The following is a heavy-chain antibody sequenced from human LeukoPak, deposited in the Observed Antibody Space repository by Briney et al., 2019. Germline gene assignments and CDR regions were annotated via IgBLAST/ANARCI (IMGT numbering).Heavy chain of an antibody. D-gene: IGHD3-9*01. CDR1: GFTFSSYW. J-gene: IGHJ4*02. Sequence: GGSLRLSCAASGFTFSSYWMSWVRQAPGKGLEWVANIKQDGSEKYYVDSVKGRFTISRDNAKNSLYLQMNSLRAEDTDVYYCARVMGLRYAANDYWGQGTLVTVSS. V-gene: IGHV3-7*01. CDR2: IKQDGSEK. CDR3: ARVMGLRYAANDY.